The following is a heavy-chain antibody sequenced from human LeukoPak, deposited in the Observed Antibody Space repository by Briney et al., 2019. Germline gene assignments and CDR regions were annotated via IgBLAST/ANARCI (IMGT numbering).Heavy chain of an antibody. CDR1: GGSFSGYY. Sequence: SETLSLTCAVYGGSFSGYYWSWIRQPPGKGLEWIGEINHSGSTNYNPSLKSRVTISVDTSKNQFSLKLSSVTAADTAVYYCARARSDSPIRSLATTRLDYWGQGTLVTVSS. V-gene: IGHV4-34*01. J-gene: IGHJ4*02. CDR2: INHSGST. CDR3: ARARSDSPIRSLATTRLDY. D-gene: IGHD1/OR15-1a*01.